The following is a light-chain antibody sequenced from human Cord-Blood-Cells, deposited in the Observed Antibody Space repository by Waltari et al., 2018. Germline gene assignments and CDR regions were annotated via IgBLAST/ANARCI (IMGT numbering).Light chain of an antibody. V-gene: IGKV3-11*01. CDR3: QQRSNWPPWT. CDR1: QSVSSY. J-gene: IGKJ1*01. CDR2: DAS. Sequence: EIVLTQSPATLSLSPVERATLSCRASQSVSSYLAWYQQKPGQAPRLLIYDASNRATGISARFSGSGSGTDFTLTISSLEPEDFAVYYCQQRSNWPPWTFGQGTKVEIK.